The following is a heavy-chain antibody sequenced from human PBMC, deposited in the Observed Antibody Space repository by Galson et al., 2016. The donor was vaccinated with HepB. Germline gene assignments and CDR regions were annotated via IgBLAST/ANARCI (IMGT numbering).Heavy chain of an antibody. D-gene: IGHD4-17*01. Sequence: SETLSLTCTVSGGSIGSNPSYWGWIRQPPGKGLEWIGSFYYRGSTYYSPSLRSRVTISADTSKNQFSLKLSSVTAADTALYYCGRSITLSVTSPFDYWGQGTLVTVSS. CDR1: GGSIGSNPSY. J-gene: IGHJ4*02. V-gene: IGHV4-39*01. CDR2: FYYRGST. CDR3: GRSITLSVTSPFDY.